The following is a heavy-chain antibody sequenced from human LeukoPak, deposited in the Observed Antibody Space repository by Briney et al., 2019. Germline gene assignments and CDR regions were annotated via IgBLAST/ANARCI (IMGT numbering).Heavy chain of an antibody. CDR2: IYYSGST. J-gene: IGHJ4*02. CDR3: ARVPTVTFFDY. V-gene: IGHV4-59*08. CDR1: GGSISSYY. D-gene: IGHD4-17*01. Sequence: SETLSLTCTVSGGSISSYYWSWIRQPPGKGLEWIGYIYYSGSTNYNPSLKSRVTISVDTSKNRFSLKLSSVTAADTAVYYCARVPTVTFFDYWGQGTLATVSS.